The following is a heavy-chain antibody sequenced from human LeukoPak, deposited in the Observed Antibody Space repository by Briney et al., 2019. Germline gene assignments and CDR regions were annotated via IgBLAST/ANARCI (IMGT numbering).Heavy chain of an antibody. CDR3: ATSQTRVGAADS. V-gene: IGHV4-31*03. Sequence: PSETLSLTCTVSGGSISSGGYYWSWIRQHPGKGLEWIGYIYYGESTYYNPSLKSRVTISVDTSKNQFSLKLSSVTAADTAVYYCATSQTRVGAADSWGQGTLVTVSS. CDR2: IYYGEST. CDR1: GGSISSGGYY. D-gene: IGHD1-26*01. J-gene: IGHJ4*02.